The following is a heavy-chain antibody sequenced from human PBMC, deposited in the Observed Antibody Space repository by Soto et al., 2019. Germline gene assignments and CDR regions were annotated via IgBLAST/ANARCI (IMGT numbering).Heavy chain of an antibody. D-gene: IGHD3-22*01. V-gene: IGHV4-31*02. J-gene: IGHJ4*02. Sequence: FCGGSISSGGYYWSWIRQHPGKGLEWIGYIYYSGSTYYNPSLKSRVTISVDTSKNQFSLKLSSVTAADTAVYYCATGGYDSSGYYYSDWGQGTLVTVSS. CDR1: GGSISSGGYY. CDR3: ATGGYDSSGYYYSD. CDR2: IYYSGST.